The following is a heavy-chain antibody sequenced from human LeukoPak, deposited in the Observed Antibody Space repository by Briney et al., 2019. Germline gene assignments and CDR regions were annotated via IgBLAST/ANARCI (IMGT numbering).Heavy chain of an antibody. Sequence: GGSLRLSCAASGFTFSSYGMHWVRQAPGKGLEWVAVISYDGSNKYYADSVKGRFTISRDNSKNTLYLQMNSLRAEDTAVYYCAKVAIVVVVAATWPLDYWGQGTLVTVSS. V-gene: IGHV3-30*18. CDR3: AKVAIVVVVAATWPLDY. J-gene: IGHJ4*02. CDR1: GFTFSSYG. D-gene: IGHD2-15*01. CDR2: ISYDGSNK.